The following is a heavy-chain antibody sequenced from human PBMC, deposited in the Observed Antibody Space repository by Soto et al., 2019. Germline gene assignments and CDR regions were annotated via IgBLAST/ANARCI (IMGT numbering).Heavy chain of an antibody. CDR2: IRGNGGRT. CDR3: AKDVGVSGTYDY. V-gene: IGHV3-23*01. D-gene: IGHD1-7*01. CDR1: GFTFNNYA. Sequence: DVPLLESGGGLVQPGGSLRLSCAASGFTFNNYAMSWVRQAPGKGLDWVSAIRGNGGRTYYADSVKGRFTISRDNSKNTLNLQMSSLKAEDTAVYYCAKDVGVSGTYDYWGQGTLVTVSP. J-gene: IGHJ4*02.